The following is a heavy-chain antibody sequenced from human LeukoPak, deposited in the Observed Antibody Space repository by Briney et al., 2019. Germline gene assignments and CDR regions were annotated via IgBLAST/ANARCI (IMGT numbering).Heavy chain of an antibody. CDR1: GGSFSGYY. V-gene: IGHV4-34*01. CDR3: ARRSAYDFWSGYYYMDV. J-gene: IGHJ6*03. CDR2: INHSGST. Sequence: SETLSLTCAVYGGSFSGYYWSWIRQPPGKGLEWIGEINHSGSTNYNPSLKSRVTISVDTSKNQFSLKLSSVTAADTAVYYCARRSAYDFWSGYYYMDVWGKGTTVTVSS. D-gene: IGHD3-3*01.